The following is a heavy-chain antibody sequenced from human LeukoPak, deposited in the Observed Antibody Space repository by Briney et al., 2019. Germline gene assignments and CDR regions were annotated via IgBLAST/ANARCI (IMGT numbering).Heavy chain of an antibody. V-gene: IGHV3-74*01. CDR3: ARDSRYDYYYMDV. J-gene: IGHJ6*03. CDR2: INSDGSST. D-gene: IGHD6-25*01. CDR1: GFTFSSYW. Sequence: GGSLRLSCAAFGFTFSSYWMHWVRQAPGKGLVWVSRINSDGSSTSYADSVKGRFTISRDNAKNTLYLQMNSLRAEDTAVYYCARDSRYDYYYMDVWGKGTTVTVSS.